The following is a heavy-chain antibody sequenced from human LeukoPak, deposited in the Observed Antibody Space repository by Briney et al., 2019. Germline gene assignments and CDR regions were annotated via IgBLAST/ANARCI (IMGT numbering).Heavy chain of an antibody. CDR3: ARDIGLRKAAPPGWFDP. V-gene: IGHV3-7*01. CDR1: GFTFSSYW. CDR2: IKQDGSEK. J-gene: IGHJ5*02. Sequence: PGGSLRLSCAASGFTFSSYWMSWVRQAPGKGLEWVASIKQDGSEKYCVDSVKGRFTISRDSANNSLYLQMNSLRADDTAVYYCARDIGLRKAAPPGWFDPWGQGALVTVSS. D-gene: IGHD6-6*01.